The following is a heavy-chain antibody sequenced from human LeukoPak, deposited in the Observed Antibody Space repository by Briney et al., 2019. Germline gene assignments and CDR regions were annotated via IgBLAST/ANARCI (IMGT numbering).Heavy chain of an antibody. CDR2: IYHSGST. Sequence: SETLSLTCTVSGGSISSGGYSWSWIRQPPGKGLEWIGYIYHSGSTYYNPSLKSRVTISVDRSKNQFSLKLSSVTAADTAVYYCARRITGTGFDPWGQGTLVTVSS. CDR3: ARRITGTGFDP. J-gene: IGHJ5*02. V-gene: IGHV4-30-2*01. CDR1: GGSISSGGYS. D-gene: IGHD1-20*01.